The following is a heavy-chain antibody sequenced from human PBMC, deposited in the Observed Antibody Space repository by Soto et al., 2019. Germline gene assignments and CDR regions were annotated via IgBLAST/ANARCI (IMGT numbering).Heavy chain of an antibody. CDR1: GVSISGYY. CDR3: ARDLTRENWFDP. Sequence: SETLSLTCTVSGVSISGYYWSWIRQSPGKGLKWIASVYYSGSTKYNPSLKSRVTISADTSKNQFSLRLTSVIAADTAVYYCARDLTRENWFDPGGRGTLVPVSS. CDR2: VYYSGST. V-gene: IGHV4-59*01. J-gene: IGHJ5*02. D-gene: IGHD2-2*01.